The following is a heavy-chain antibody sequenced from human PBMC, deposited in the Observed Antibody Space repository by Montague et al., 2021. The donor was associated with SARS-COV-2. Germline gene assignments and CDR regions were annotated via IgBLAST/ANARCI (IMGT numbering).Heavy chain of an antibody. CDR3: ARVRYFDTTFDY. CDR1: GFSLSTSGMC. D-gene: IGHD3-9*01. CDR2: XXWDDEK. V-gene: IGHV2-70*01. Sequence: PALVKPTQTLTLACTFSGFSLSTSGMCVSWIRQPPGKALEWLALXXWDDEKFYSTSLKTRLTISKDTSKNQVVLTMTNMDPVDTATYYRARVRYFDTTFDYWGQGTLVTVSS. J-gene: IGHJ4*02.